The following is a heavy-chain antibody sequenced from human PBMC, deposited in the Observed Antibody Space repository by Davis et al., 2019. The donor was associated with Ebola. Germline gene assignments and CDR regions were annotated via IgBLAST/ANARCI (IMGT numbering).Heavy chain of an antibody. CDR1: GYTLTELS. CDR2: FDPEDGEA. J-gene: IGHJ6*04. CDR3: ASNQYCTNGVCYTRAYGMDV. Sequence: ASVKVSCKVSGYTLTELSMHWVRQAPGKGLEWMGSFDPEDGEAIYAQKFQDRVIVTEDTSTDTAYMELSSLRSEDTAVYYSASNQYCTNGVCYTRAYGMDVWGKGTTVTVSS. D-gene: IGHD2-8*01. V-gene: IGHV1-24*01.